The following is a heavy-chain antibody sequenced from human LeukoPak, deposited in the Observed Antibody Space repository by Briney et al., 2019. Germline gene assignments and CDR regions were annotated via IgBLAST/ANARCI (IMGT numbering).Heavy chain of an antibody. J-gene: IGHJ6*02. CDR2: ISSSVSTI. V-gene: IGHV3-48*03. CDR1: GFTFSSYE. Sequence: GGSLRLSCAASGFTFSSYEMNWVRQAPGKGLEWVSYISSSVSTIYYADSVKGRFTISRDNAKNSLYLQMNSLRAEDTAVYYCARLFGREQLWLDYYYGMDVWGQGTTVTVSS. CDR3: ARLFGREQLWLDYYYGMDV. D-gene: IGHD5-18*01.